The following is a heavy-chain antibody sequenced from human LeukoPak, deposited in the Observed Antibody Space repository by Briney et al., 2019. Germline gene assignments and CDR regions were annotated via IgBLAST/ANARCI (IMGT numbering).Heavy chain of an antibody. V-gene: IGHV3-11*04. CDR3: ARERAYSGYDSREYNYFDY. CDR1: GFTFSDYY. Sequence: GGSLRLSCAASGFTFSDYYMSWIRQAPGKGLEWVSYVSTTGNIIYYADSVKGRFTISRDNSKNTVYLQMKNLRTEDTAMYYCARERAYSGYDSREYNYFDYWGQGTLVTVSS. D-gene: IGHD5-12*01. J-gene: IGHJ4*02. CDR2: VSTTGNII.